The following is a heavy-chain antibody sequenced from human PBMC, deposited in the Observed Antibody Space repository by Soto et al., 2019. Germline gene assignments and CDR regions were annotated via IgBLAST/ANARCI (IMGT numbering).Heavy chain of an antibody. CDR2: VSPSGSNT. D-gene: IGHD6-19*01. Sequence: GGSLRLSCAVSGFIFSNYPMSWVRQAPGKGLEWVSSVSPSGSNTYYGDSVKGRFTMSRDNSENRLHLQMNSLRAEDTAVYFCARRDSSGWYSLDYWGQGTLVTVSS. V-gene: IGHV3-23*01. CDR3: ARRDSSGWYSLDY. J-gene: IGHJ4*02. CDR1: GFIFSNYP.